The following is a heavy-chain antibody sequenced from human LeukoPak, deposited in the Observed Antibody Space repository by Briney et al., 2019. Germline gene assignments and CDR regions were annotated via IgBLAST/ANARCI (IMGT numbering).Heavy chain of an antibody. J-gene: IGHJ6*03. CDR1: GYTFTSYA. Sequence: ASVKVSCKASGYTFTSYAMHWVRQAPGQRLEWMGWINAGNGNTKYSQKFQGRVTITRNTSISTAYMELSSLRSEDTAVYYCARAYWVYYYMDVWGKGTTVTVSS. CDR2: INAGNGNT. CDR3: ARAYWVYYYMDV. D-gene: IGHD2-8*02. V-gene: IGHV1-3*01.